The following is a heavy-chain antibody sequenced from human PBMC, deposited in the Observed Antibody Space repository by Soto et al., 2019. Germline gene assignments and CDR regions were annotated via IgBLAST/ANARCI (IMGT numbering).Heavy chain of an antibody. V-gene: IGHV1-69*13. CDR2: IIPIFGTA. J-gene: IGHJ5*02. CDR1: GGTFSSYA. CDR3: ARDREGGFDYYDSSGYLSRWFDP. Sequence: SVKVSCKASGGTFSSYAISWVRQAPGQGLEWMGGIIPIFGTANYAQKFQGRVTITADESTSTAYMELSSLRSEDTAVYYCARDREGGFDYYDSSGYLSRWFDPWGQGTLVTVSS. D-gene: IGHD3-22*01.